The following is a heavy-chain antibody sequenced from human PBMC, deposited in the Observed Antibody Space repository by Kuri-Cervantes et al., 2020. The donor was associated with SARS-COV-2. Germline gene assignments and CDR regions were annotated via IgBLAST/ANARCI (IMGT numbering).Heavy chain of an antibody. CDR1: GYTLTSYG. Sequence: ASVKLSCKTSGYTLTSYGISWVRQAPGQGLEWMGWISAYNGNTNYAQKLQGRVTMTPDTSTSTAYMELRSMRSDDTAVYYCARDRKPSSYGPLFDYWGQGTLVTVSS. V-gene: IGHV1-18*04. CDR2: ISAYNGNT. CDR3: ARDRKPSSYGPLFDY. D-gene: IGHD5-18*01. J-gene: IGHJ4*02.